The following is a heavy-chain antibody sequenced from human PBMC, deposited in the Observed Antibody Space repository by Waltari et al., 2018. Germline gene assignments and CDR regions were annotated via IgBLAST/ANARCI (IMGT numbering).Heavy chain of an antibody. CDR1: GFTFSSYA. Sequence: QVQLVESGGGVVQPGRSLRLSCAASGFTFSSYAMHWVRQAPGKGLEWVAVISYDGSNKYYADSVKGRFTISRDNSKNTLYLQMNSLRAEDTAVYYCARPGATRGFQHWGQGTLVTVSS. CDR3: ARPGATRGFQH. V-gene: IGHV3-30-3*01. J-gene: IGHJ1*01. CDR2: ISYDGSNK. D-gene: IGHD1-26*01.